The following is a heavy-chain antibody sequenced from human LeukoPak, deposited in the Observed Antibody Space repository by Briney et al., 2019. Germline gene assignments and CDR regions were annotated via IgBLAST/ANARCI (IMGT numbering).Heavy chain of an antibody. CDR3: SKDRSSINDVCHGDFDY. CDR2: ISGSGGST. D-gene: IGHD2-8*01. CDR1: GVFFRANA. V-gene: IGHV3-23*01. J-gene: IGHJ4*02. Sequence: PGGSLRLSCAASGVFFRANAMRWVRQAPGEGLEWVSTISGSGGSTYYADSVKGRFTISRDNSKYTAYQQMNSLRAEDTAIYYASKDRSSINDVCHGDFDYWGQGTLVTVSS.